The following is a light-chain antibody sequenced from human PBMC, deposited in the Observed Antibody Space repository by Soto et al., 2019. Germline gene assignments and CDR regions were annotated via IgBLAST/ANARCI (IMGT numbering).Light chain of an antibody. V-gene: IGLV1-44*01. Sequence: QSVLTQPPSASGTPGQIVAISCSGSSSNIGSNTVTWYQQLPGTAPKLLIYSTSQRSSGVPGRFSGSKSGASASLSISGLQSEDEADYYCAAWDDRLDVDVFGTGTKGTVL. J-gene: IGLJ1*01. CDR2: STS. CDR3: AAWDDRLDVDV. CDR1: SSNIGSNT.